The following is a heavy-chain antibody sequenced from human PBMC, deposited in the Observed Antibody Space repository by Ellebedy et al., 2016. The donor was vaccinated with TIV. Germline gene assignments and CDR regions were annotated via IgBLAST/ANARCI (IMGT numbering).Heavy chain of an antibody. D-gene: IGHD6-25*01. V-gene: IGHV4-39*07. J-gene: IGHJ3*02. CDR1: GGSISSSSYY. Sequence: SETLSLTXTVSGGSISSSSYYWGWIRQPPGKGLEWIGSIYYSGSTYYNPSLKSRVTISVDTSKNQFSLKLSSVTAADTAVYYCATPGPGIAAFDAFDIWGQGTMVTVSS. CDR2: IYYSGST. CDR3: ATPGPGIAAFDAFDI.